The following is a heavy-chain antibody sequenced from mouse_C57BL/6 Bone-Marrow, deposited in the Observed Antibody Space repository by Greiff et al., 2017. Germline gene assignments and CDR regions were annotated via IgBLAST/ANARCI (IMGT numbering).Heavy chain of an antibody. V-gene: IGHV7-1*01. D-gene: IGHD2-3*01. CDR1: GFTFSDFY. J-gene: IGHJ3*01. CDR3: ARDAEGMGRFAY. Sequence: EVKLMESGGGLVQSGRSLRLSCATSGFTFSDFYMEWVRQAPGKGLEWIAASRNKANDYTTEYSASVKGRFIVSRDTSQSILYLQMNALRAEDTAIYYCARDAEGMGRFAYWGQGTLVTVSA. CDR2: SRNKANDYTT.